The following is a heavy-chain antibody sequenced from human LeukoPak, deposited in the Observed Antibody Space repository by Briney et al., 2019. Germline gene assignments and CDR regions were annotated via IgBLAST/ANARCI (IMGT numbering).Heavy chain of an antibody. D-gene: IGHD6-13*01. CDR1: GFTFGDYA. V-gene: IGHV3-49*03. Sequence: GGSLRLSCTASGFTFGDYAMSWFRQAPGKGLEWVGFIRSKAYGGTTEYAASVKGRFTISRDDSKSIAYLQMNSLKTEDTAVYYCTVFSSLDAFDIWGQGTMVTVSS. CDR2: IRSKAYGGTT. J-gene: IGHJ3*02. CDR3: TVFSSLDAFDI.